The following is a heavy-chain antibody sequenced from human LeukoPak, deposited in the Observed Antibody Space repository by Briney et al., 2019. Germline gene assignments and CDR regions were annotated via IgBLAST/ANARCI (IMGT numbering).Heavy chain of an antibody. V-gene: IGHV3-7*01. D-gene: IGHD6-13*01. CDR3: ARDPFLPYSSSWFASAY. J-gene: IGHJ4*02. CDR1: GFTFSSYW. Sequence: GGSLRLSCAASGFTFSSYWMSWVRQAPGKGLEWVANIKQDGSEEYYVDSVKGRFTISRDNAKNSLYLQMNSLRAEDTAVYYCARDPFLPYSSSWFASAYWGQGTLVTVSS. CDR2: IKQDGSEE.